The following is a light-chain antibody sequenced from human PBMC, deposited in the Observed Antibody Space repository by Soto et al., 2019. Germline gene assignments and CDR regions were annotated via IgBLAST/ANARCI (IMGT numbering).Light chain of an antibody. Sequence: EIVVTQSPATLSVSPGERATLSCRASQSVRTNLAWYKQKPGQAPRPLIYGASTRATGIPARFSGSGSGTEFTLTISSLQSEDFAVYYCQHYNNWPLTFGGGTKVDIK. CDR2: GAS. V-gene: IGKV3-15*01. J-gene: IGKJ4*01. CDR3: QHYNNWPLT. CDR1: QSVRTN.